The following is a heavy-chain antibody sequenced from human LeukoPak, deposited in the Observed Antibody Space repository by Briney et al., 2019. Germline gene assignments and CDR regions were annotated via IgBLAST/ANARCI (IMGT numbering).Heavy chain of an antibody. Sequence: SETLSLTCTVSGGYISSYYWSWIRQPAGKGLEWIGRIYTSGSTNYNPSLKSRVTMSVDTSKNQFSLKLSSVTAADTAVYYCARDYSSSWYFQDEGNWFDPWGQGTLVTVSS. D-gene: IGHD6-13*01. J-gene: IGHJ5*02. CDR3: ARDYSSSWYFQDEGNWFDP. CDR1: GGYISSYY. V-gene: IGHV4-4*07. CDR2: IYTSGST.